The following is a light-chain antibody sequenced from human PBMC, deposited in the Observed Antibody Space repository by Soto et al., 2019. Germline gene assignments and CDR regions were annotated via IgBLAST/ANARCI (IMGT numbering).Light chain of an antibody. J-gene: IGLJ2*01. CDR1: SSNIGRNT. CDR2: RND. CDR3: AAWDDGLVGSVV. V-gene: IGLV1-44*01. Sequence: QSVLTQPPSASGTPGQRVTISCSGSSSNIGRNTVNWYQQFPGTAPQLLIYRNDQRPSGVADRFSGSKSGTSASLTTTGLQSDDEADYYCAAWDDGLVGSVVFGGGTKLTVL.